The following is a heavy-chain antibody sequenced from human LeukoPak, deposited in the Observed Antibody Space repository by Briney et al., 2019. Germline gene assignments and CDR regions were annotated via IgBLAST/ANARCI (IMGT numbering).Heavy chain of an antibody. V-gene: IGHV1-69*05. CDR3: ARGGSAWLLLGYFDY. D-gene: IGHD3-22*01. J-gene: IGHJ4*02. CDR1: GGTFSSYA. CDR2: IIPIFGTA. Sequence: SVKVSCKASGGTFSSYAISWVRQAPGQGLEWMGGIIPIFGTANYAQKFQGRVTVTTDASTSTAYVELSSLRSEDTAVYYCARGGSAWLLLGYFDYWGQGTLVTVSS.